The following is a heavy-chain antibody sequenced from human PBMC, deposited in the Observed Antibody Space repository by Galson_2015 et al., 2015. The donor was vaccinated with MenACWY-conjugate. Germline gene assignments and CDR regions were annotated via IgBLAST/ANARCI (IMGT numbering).Heavy chain of an antibody. CDR2: IKQDASEK. D-gene: IGHD4-17*01. Sequence: SLRLSCAASGFSFSRSWMSWVRQAPGKGLEWVANIKQDASEKYYVDSVKGRFAISRDNAKTSLYLQMNSLGAEDTAGYYCARGPRYGAFDIWGQGTMVTVSS. J-gene: IGHJ3*02. V-gene: IGHV3-7*03. CDR3: ARGPRYGAFDI. CDR1: GFSFSRSW.